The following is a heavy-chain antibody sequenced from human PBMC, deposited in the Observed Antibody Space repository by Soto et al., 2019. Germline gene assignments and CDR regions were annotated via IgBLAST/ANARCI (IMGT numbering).Heavy chain of an antibody. CDR2: IYPGDSDT. J-gene: IGHJ6*02. D-gene: IGHD1-7*01. Sequence: GESLKISCKGSGYSFTIYWIGWVRQMPGKGLEWMGIIYPGDSDTRYSPSFQGQVTISADKSISTAYLQWSSLKASDTAMYYCAXHGEWNYVLPYYYYGMDVWGQGTTVTVS. CDR3: AXHGEWNYVLPYYYYGMDV. CDR1: GYSFTIYW. V-gene: IGHV5-51*01.